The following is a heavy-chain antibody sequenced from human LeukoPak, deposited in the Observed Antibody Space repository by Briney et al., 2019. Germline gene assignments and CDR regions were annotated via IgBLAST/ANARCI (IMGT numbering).Heavy chain of an antibody. D-gene: IGHD4-23*01. CDR3: ARVSLDYDGNSWFDP. CDR2: MNPNSGNT. V-gene: IGHV1-8*01. CDR1: GYIFTSFD. J-gene: IGHJ5*02. Sequence: ASVKVSCKASGYIFTSFDINWVRQATGQGLEWMGWMNPNSGNTGYAQKFQGRVTITRNTSISTAYMEVRSLRSDDTAVYYCARVSLDYDGNSWFDPWGQGTLVTVSS.